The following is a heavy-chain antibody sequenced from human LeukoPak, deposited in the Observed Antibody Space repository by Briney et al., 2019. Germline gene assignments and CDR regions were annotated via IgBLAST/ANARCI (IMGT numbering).Heavy chain of an antibody. CDR1: GSSISSDYY. V-gene: IGHV4-38-2*01. J-gene: IGHJ4*02. Sequence: SETLSLTCAVSGSSISSDYYWGWVRQPPGKGLEWVGSIYHDETTYYNPSLKSRVTISLVTSKKQFSLMLASVTAADTAIYYCANADTGDFFDSWGQGILVTVSS. D-gene: IGHD1-14*01. CDR3: ANADTGDFFDS. CDR2: IYHDETT.